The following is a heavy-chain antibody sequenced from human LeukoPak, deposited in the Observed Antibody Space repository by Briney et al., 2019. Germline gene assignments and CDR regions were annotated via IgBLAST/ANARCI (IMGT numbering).Heavy chain of an antibody. CDR3: AKEGVLRYFDWFPGDY. J-gene: IGHJ4*02. CDR2: IRYDGSNK. Sequence: PGGSLRLSCAASGFTFSSYGMHWVRQAPGKGLEWVAFIRYDGSNKYYADSVKGRFTISRDNSKNTLYLQMNSLRAEDTAVYYCAKEGVLRYFDWFPGDYWGQGTLVTVSS. V-gene: IGHV3-30*02. CDR1: GFTFSSYG. D-gene: IGHD3-9*01.